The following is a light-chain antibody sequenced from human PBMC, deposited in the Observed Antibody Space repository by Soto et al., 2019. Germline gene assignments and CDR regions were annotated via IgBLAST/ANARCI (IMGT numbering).Light chain of an antibody. Sequence: DIVMTQSPDSLAVSLGERATINCKSSQSVLYSPNNNNYLAWYQQKPGQPPRLLIYWASTRESGVPDRFSGSGSGTDFTLTISSLQAEDVAVYFCHQFYSSPQTFGRGTKLEIK. V-gene: IGKV4-1*01. CDR3: HQFYSSPQT. CDR2: WAS. CDR1: QSVLYSPNNNNY. J-gene: IGKJ2*01.